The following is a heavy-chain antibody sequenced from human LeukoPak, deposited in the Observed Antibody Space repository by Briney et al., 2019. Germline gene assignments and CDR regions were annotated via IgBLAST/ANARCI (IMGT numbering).Heavy chain of an antibody. CDR2: IYTSGST. Sequence: PSETLSLTCTVSGGSISSGSYYWSWIRQPAGKGLEWIGRIYTSGSTNYNPSLKSRVTISVDTSKNQFSLKLSSVTAADTAVYYCAREVVVVAEYWFDPWGQGTLVTVSS. CDR1: GGSISSGSYY. J-gene: IGHJ5*02. D-gene: IGHD2-15*01. V-gene: IGHV4-61*02. CDR3: AREVVVVAEYWFDP.